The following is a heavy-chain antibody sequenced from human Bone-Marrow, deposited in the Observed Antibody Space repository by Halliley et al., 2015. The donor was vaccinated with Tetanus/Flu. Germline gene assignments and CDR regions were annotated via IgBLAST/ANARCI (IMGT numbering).Heavy chain of an antibody. J-gene: IGHJ2*01. V-gene: IGHV3-21*01. CDR1: GFNFDTYS. CDR3: ARQVTQYWYFDP. D-gene: IGHD2-21*02. Sequence: LSLTCAASGFNFDTYSMNWVRQTPGKGLEWVASISTGSSYKYYAASVKGRFTISRDNAKNSLFLQMNSLRGDDTAIYYCARQVTQYWYFDPWGRGTLVTVSS. CDR2: ISTGSSYK.